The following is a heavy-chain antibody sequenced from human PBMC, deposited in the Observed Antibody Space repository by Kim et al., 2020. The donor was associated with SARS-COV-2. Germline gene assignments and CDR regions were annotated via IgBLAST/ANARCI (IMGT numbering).Heavy chain of an antibody. CDR3: ARRLSNTSGWGSHYCDL. D-gene: IGHD3-10*01. J-gene: IGHJ4*02. CDR1: GGSFSGYY. Sequence: SETLSLTCAVYGGSFSGYYWSWIRQPPGKGLEWIGEINHSGRTNYNPSLKSRVTISVDTSKNQFSLKLTSVTAADTAVYYCARRLSNTSGWGSHYCDLWGQGILVTGSS. V-gene: IGHV4-34*01. CDR2: INHSGRT.